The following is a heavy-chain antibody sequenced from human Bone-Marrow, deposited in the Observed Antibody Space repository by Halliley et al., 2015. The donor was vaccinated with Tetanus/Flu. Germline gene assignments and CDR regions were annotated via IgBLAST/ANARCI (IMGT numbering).Heavy chain of an antibody. V-gene: IGHV4-30-4*01. Sequence: GNIYYSGSTYYNPSLKSRVTISVDPSKNQFSLKLSSVTAADTAVYYCARGPRPDYYYYGMDVWGQGTTVTVSS. J-gene: IGHJ6*02. CDR2: IYYSGST. CDR3: ARGPRPDYYYYGMDV.